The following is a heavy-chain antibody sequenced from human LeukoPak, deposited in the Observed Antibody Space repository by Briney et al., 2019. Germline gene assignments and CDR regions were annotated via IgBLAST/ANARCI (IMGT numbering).Heavy chain of an antibody. CDR3: ARDSGLLIYVYYMDV. CDR1: GFTFSSYA. J-gene: IGHJ6*03. V-gene: IGHV3-23*01. D-gene: IGHD3-16*01. Sequence: GGSLRLSCAASGFTFSSYAMSWVRQAPGKGLEWVSSFSGNVGNTYYADSVKGRFTISRDNAKNSLYLQMNSLRAEDTAVYYRARDSGLLIYVYYMDVWGKGTTVIVSS. CDR2: FSGNVGNT.